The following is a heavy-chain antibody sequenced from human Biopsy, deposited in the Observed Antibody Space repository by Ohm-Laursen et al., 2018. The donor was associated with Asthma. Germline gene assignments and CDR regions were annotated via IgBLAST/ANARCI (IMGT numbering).Heavy chain of an antibody. V-gene: IGHV4-31*03. CDR1: YGSITSGGYY. CDR3: AGAQDYYDSRGYYRSFDY. Sequence: TLSLTCTVSYGSITSGGYYWTWIRQHPGKGLEWIGFTYYSGSTYYNPSLKSRVSISIDTSKNQFSLKLSSVTAADTAVYYCAGAQDYYDSRGYYRSFDYWGQGTLVTVSS. D-gene: IGHD3-22*01. CDR2: TYYSGST. J-gene: IGHJ4*02.